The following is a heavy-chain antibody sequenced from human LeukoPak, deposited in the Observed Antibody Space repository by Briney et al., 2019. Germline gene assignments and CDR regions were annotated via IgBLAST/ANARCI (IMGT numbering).Heavy chain of an antibody. Sequence: GGSLRLSCAASGFAFSSYWMTWTRQAPGKGLVWVATIKQDGSEKYYVDSVKGRFTISRDNPKNSLNLQMNSLRAEDTAVYYCARGTYTFDYWGQGTLVSVSS. J-gene: IGHJ4*02. V-gene: IGHV3-7*04. CDR3: ARGTYTFDY. CDR1: GFAFSSYW. CDR2: IKQDGSEK. D-gene: IGHD1-1*01.